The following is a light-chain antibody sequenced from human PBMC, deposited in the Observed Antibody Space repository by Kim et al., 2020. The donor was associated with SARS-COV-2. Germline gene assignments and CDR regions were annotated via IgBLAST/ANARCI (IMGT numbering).Light chain of an antibody. J-gene: IGLJ2*01. CDR2: EVS. CDR3: CSYAGSSTLV. Sequence: GQSITISSTGTSSDVGRYNLGSWYQQHPGKAPKLMIYEVSKRPSGVSNRFSGSESGNTASLTISGLQAEDEADYYCCSYAGSSTLVFGGGTQLTVL. CDR1: SSDVGRYNL. V-gene: IGLV2-23*02.